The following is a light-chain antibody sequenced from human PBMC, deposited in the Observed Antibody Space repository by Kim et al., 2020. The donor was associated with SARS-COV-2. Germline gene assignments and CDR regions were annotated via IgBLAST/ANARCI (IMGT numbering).Light chain of an antibody. CDR2: GKN. J-gene: IGLJ3*02. Sequence: VALGQTVSITCQGDSLRSYYESWYQQKPGQAPVLVIYGKNNRPSGIPDRFSGSSSGNTASLTITGAQAEDEADYYCNSRDSSGNRVFGGGTQLTVL. CDR1: SLRSYY. V-gene: IGLV3-19*01. CDR3: NSRDSSGNRV.